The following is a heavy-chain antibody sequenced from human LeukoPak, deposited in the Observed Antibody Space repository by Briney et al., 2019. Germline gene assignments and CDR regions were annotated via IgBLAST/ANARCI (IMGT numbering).Heavy chain of an antibody. V-gene: IGHV1-2*06. CDR2: INPNSGGT. CDR3: ARDSGSRDY. CDR1: GYTFTGYY. Sequence: GASVKVSCKASGYTFTGYYMHWVRQAPGQGLEWMGRINPNSGGTNYAQKFQGRVTITTDESTSTAYMELSSLRSEDTAVYYCARDSGSRDYWGQGTLVTVSS. D-gene: IGHD5-12*01. J-gene: IGHJ4*02.